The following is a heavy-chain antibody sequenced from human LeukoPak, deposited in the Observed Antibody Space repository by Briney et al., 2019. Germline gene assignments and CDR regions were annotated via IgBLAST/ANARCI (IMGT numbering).Heavy chain of an antibody. CDR2: VFYSGDT. J-gene: IGHJ5*02. D-gene: IGHD2-8*01. CDR3: ARSIGMLYTVGGFDP. Sequence: PSETLSLTCTVSGDSISSRTHYWGWIRQSPGKGLEWIASVFYSGDTYYNPSLKSRVTISVDTTNNHFSLKLTSVTASDTAVYYCARSIGMLYTVGGFDPWGQGALVTVSP. V-gene: IGHV4-39*02. CDR1: GDSISSRTHY.